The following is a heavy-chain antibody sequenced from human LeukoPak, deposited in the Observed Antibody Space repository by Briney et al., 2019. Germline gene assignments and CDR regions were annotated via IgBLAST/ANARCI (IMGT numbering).Heavy chain of an antibody. CDR2: LIPIFATT. V-gene: IGHV1-69*05. CDR3: AGGDPFNYYIDV. CDR1: GGTFSGHG. D-gene: IGHD2/OR15-2a*01. Sequence: SVKVSCTASGGTFSGHGISWVRQAPGQGLEWTGGLIPIFATTNYTERLQDRVTITTDESATTAYLELRALRFEDTAVYYCAGGDPFNYYIDVWGAGTTVTVSS. J-gene: IGHJ6*03.